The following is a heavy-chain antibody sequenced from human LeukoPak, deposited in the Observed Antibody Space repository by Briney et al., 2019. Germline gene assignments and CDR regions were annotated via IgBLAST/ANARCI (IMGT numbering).Heavy chain of an antibody. CDR1: GYTFTNYP. D-gene: IGHD2-2*02. J-gene: IGHJ1*01. CDR2: IIPIFGTA. V-gene: IGHV1-69*13. CDR3: ASRCGSTSCYTGFQH. Sequence: ASVKVSCKASGYTFTNYPISWVRQAPGQGLEWMGGIIPIFGTANYAQKFQGRVTITADESTSTAYMELSSLRSEDTAVYYCASRCGSTSCYTGFQHWGQGTLVTVSS.